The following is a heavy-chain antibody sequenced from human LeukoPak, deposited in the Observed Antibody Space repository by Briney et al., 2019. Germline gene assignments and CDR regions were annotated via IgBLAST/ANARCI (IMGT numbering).Heavy chain of an antibody. CDR3: AINTMVRGVIIMDV. J-gene: IGHJ6*03. D-gene: IGHD3-10*01. CDR1: GFTFSSYE. V-gene: IGHV3-48*03. CDR2: ISSSGGTT. Sequence: GGSLRLSCAASGFTFSSYEMNWVRQAPGKGLEWVSYISSSGGTTYYADSVKGRFTISRDNSKNTLYLQMNSLRAEDTALYYCAINTMVRGVIIMDVWGKGTTVTVSS.